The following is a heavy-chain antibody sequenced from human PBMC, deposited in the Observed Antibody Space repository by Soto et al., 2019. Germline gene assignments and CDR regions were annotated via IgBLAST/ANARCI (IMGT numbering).Heavy chain of an antibody. Sequence: GALRLSGAPSGFTFSSYRLNSVHQAPGKGLEWVSYISSSSSTIYYADSVKGRFTISRDNAKNSLYLQMNSLRDEDTAVYYCARPEYSSSSYGMDVWGQGTTVTVSS. J-gene: IGHJ6*02. CDR2: ISSSSSTI. D-gene: IGHD6-6*01. CDR3: ARPEYSSSSYGMDV. CDR1: GFTFSSYR. V-gene: IGHV3-48*02.